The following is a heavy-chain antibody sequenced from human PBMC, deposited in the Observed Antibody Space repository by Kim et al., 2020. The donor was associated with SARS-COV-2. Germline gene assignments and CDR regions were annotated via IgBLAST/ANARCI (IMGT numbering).Heavy chain of an antibody. CDR2: ITWNSVTI. CDR1: GFTFDDYA. J-gene: IGHJ4*02. V-gene: IGHV3-9*01. Sequence: GGSLRLSCAASGFTFDDYAMHWVRQAPGKGLEWVSGITWNSVTIDYADSVKGRFTISRDNAKNSLYLQMNSLRADDTALYFCAATPFLAGYYLYWGQGVLVTVSS. CDR3: AATPFLAGYYLY. D-gene: IGHD3-9*01.